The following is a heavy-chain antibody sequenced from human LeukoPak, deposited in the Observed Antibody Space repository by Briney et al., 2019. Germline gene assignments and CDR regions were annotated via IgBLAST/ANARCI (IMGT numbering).Heavy chain of an antibody. V-gene: IGHV3-23*01. CDR2: ISGCGGST. CDR3: AKSTGGSFDY. CDR1: GFTSSSYG. Sequence: PGRSLRLSCAASGFTSSSYGMHWVRQAPGKGLEWVSGISGCGGSTYYADSVKGRFTISRDNSKNTVYLQMNSLRAGDTAVYYCAKSTGGSFDYWGQGTLVTVSS. D-gene: IGHD3-16*01. J-gene: IGHJ4*02.